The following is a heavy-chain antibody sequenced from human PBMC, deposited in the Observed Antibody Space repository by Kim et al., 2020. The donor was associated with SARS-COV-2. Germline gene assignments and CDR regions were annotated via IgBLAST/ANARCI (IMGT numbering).Heavy chain of an antibody. CDR1: GGTFSSYT. D-gene: IGHD5-18*01. V-gene: IGHV1-69*02. J-gene: IGHJ6*02. CDR3: ARAKMDTAMQYYYYYGMDV. CDR2: IIPILGIA. Sequence: SVKVSCKASGGTFSSYTISWVRQAPGQGLEWMGRIIPILGIANYAQKFQGRVTITADKSTSTAYMELSSLRSEDTAVYYCARAKMDTAMQYYYYYGMDVWGQGTTVTVSS.